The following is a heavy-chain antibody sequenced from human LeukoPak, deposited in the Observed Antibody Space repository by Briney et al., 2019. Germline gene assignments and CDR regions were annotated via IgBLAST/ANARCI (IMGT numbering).Heavy chain of an antibody. Sequence: ASVKVSCKASGYTFTGYYMHWVRQAPGQGLEWMGWINPNSGGTNYAQKFQGRVTMTRDTSISTAYMELSRLRSDDTAVYYCAGLLETTGTGAFDIWGQGTMVTVSS. CDR3: AGLLETTGTGAFDI. J-gene: IGHJ3*02. CDR2: INPNSGGT. D-gene: IGHD3-3*01. CDR1: GYTFTGYY. V-gene: IGHV1-2*02.